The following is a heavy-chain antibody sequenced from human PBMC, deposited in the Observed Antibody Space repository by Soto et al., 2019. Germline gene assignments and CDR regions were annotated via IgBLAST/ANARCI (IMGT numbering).Heavy chain of an antibody. CDR1: GGSISSYY. D-gene: IGHD3-10*01. CDR2: IYYSGST. J-gene: IGHJ6*02. V-gene: IGHV4-59*01. Sequence: TSETLSLTCTVSGGSISSYYWSWIRQPPGKGLEWIGYIYYSGSTNYNPSLKSRVTISVDTSKNQFSLKLSSVTAADTAVYYCARDGITMVRGVSYYYGMDVWGQGTTVTVSS. CDR3: ARDGITMVRGVSYYYGMDV.